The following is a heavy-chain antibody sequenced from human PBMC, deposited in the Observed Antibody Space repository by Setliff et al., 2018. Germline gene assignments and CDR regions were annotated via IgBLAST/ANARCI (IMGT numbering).Heavy chain of an antibody. J-gene: IGHJ5*02. CDR3: AACITMVRGVIMKYNWFDP. CDR2: IYYTGRT. D-gene: IGHD3-10*01. Sequence: KASETLSLTCAASGGTFSDYYWTWIRQPPGKGLEWIGNIYYTGRTYFNPSLKSRLTISVDSSKNQFSLRLTSVTAADTAIYFCAACITMVRGVIMKYNWFDPWGPGTLVTVSS. CDR1: GGTFSDYY. V-gene: IGHV4-34*08.